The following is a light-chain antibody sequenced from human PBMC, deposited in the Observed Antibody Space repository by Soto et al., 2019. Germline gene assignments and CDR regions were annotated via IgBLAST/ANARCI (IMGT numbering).Light chain of an antibody. V-gene: IGKV3-15*01. CDR3: QQYNNWPLYT. CDR2: GAS. CDR1: QSVSSN. J-gene: IGKJ2*01. Sequence: EIVMTQSPATLSVSPGERATLSCRASQSVSSNLAWYQQKPGQAPRLLIYGASTRATGIPARFSGSGSGTEFALTISNRQSEDFAVYYCQQYNNWPLYTFGQGTKLEIK.